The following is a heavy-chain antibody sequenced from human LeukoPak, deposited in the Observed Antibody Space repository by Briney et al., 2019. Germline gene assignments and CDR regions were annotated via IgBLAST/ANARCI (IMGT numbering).Heavy chain of an antibody. CDR2: IYSGGST. V-gene: IGHV3-53*03. J-gene: IGHJ6*04. CDR1: GDSISSSSSY. CDR3: AELGITMIGGV. D-gene: IGHD3-10*02. Sequence: PSETLSLTCSVSGDSISSSSSYWGWIRQPPGKGLEWVSVIYSGGSTYYADSVKGRFTISRDNAKNSLYLQMNSLRAEDTAVYYCAELGITMIGGVWGKGTTVTISS.